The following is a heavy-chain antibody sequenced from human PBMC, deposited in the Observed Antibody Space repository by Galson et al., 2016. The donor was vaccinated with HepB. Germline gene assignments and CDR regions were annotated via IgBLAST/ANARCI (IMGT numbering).Heavy chain of an antibody. CDR1: GFIFDDYS. CDR2: ISWDGQTS. V-gene: IGHV3-43*01. Sequence: SLRLSCAASGFIFDDYSMHWVRQTPGKGLEWLSLISWDGQTSYYRDSLRGRFTISRDNSNHSLYLQMDSLTTEDTALYYCERSYYDSGYYLDHWGQGTLVTVSA. CDR3: ERSYYDSGYYLDH. J-gene: IGHJ4*02. D-gene: IGHD3-16*01.